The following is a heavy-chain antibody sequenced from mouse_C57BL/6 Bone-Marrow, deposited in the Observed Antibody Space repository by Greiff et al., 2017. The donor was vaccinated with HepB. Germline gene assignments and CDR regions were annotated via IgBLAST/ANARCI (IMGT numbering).Heavy chain of an antibody. CDR2: ISNGGGST. Sequence: EVQVVESGGGLVQPGGSLKLSCAASGFTFSDYYMYWVRQTPEKRLEWVAYISNGGGSTYYPDTVKGRFTISRDNAKNTLYLQMSRLKSEDTAMYYCARHLYYDYYYYAMDYWGQGTSVTVSS. CDR1: GFTFSDYY. J-gene: IGHJ4*01. CDR3: ARHLYYDYYYYAMDY. V-gene: IGHV5-12*01. D-gene: IGHD2-4*01.